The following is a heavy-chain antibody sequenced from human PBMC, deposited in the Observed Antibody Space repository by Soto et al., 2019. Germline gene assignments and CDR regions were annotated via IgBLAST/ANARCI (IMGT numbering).Heavy chain of an antibody. J-gene: IGHJ2*01. Sequence: GGSLRLSCAASGFTFDDYAMHWVRQAPGKGLEWVSGISWNSGSIGYADSVKGRFTISRDNAKNSLYLQMNSLRAEDTALYYCAKDHLKGAGYCSGGSCVYWYFDLWGRGTLVTVSS. CDR2: ISWNSGSI. CDR1: GFTFDDYA. V-gene: IGHV3-9*01. D-gene: IGHD2-15*01. CDR3: AKDHLKGAGYCSGGSCVYWYFDL.